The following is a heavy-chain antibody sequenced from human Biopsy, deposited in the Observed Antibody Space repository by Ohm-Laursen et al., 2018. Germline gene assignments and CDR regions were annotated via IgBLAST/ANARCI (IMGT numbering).Heavy chain of an antibody. V-gene: IGHV1-2*02. J-gene: IGHJ4*02. CDR1: SYTFTDYN. CDR2: INCKTGAT. D-gene: IGHD2-8*01. Sequence: ASVKVSCRASSYTFTDYNIHWMRQAPGQGLEWLGYINCKTGATNYAQRFQGTVTVTRDTSISTAYLALGSLRSADTAIYYCARDPLNGHKHFDYWGQGSLVTVSS. CDR3: ARDPLNGHKHFDY.